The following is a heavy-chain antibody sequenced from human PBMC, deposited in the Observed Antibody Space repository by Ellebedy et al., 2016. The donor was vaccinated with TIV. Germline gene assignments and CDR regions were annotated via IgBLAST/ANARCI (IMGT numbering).Heavy chain of an antibody. CDR2: INPNSGGT. CDR1: GYTFTGYY. Sequence: ASVKVSCKASGYTFTGYYMNWVRQAPGQGLEWMGWINPNSGGTNYAQKFQGRVTMTTDTSTSTAYMELRSLRSDDTAVYYCARGPSALGVWYFDLWGRGTLVTVSS. V-gene: IGHV1-2*02. J-gene: IGHJ2*01. D-gene: IGHD3-16*01. CDR3: ARGPSALGVWYFDL.